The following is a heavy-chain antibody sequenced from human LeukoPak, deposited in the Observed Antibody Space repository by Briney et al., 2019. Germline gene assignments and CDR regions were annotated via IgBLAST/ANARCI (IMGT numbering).Heavy chain of an antibody. CDR1: GFTFDDYA. CDR2: ISWNSGSI. D-gene: IGHD2-2*01. Sequence: PGRSLRLSCAASGFTFDDYAMHWVRQAPGKGLEWVSGISWNSGSIGYADSVKGRFTISRDNAKNSLYLQMNSLRAEDTALYYCAKDRTYQLLFDMDVWGKGTTVTVSS. J-gene: IGHJ6*03. V-gene: IGHV3-9*01. CDR3: AKDRTYQLLFDMDV.